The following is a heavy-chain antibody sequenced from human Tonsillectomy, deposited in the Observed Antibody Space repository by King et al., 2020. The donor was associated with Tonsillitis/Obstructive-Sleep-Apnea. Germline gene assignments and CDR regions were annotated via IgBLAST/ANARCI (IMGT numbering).Heavy chain of an antibody. CDR1: GFTFSTYG. D-gene: IGHD6-13*01. Sequence: QVQLVESGGGVVQPGRSLRLSCAASGFTFSTYGMHWVRQAPGKGLEWMAVIWYDGSNKYYGDSVKGRFTISRDNSKNTMYLQMNSLRAEDTAVYYCARSTKIVREEAATAIDYWGQGTLVTVSA. CDR2: IWYDGSNK. J-gene: IGHJ4*02. CDR3: ARSTKIVREEAATAIDY. V-gene: IGHV3-33*01.